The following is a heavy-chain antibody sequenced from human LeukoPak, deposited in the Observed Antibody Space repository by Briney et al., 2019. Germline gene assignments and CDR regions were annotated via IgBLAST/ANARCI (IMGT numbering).Heavy chain of an antibody. CDR3: ARAKIIHSITHMDV. V-gene: IGHV3-30*03. CDR1: GFTFGTYG. Sequence: GGSLRLSCVASGFTFGTYGMHWVCQAPGKGLEWVAVMSHDGGIEKYADSVKGRFTISRDNSKKTLYLQMNSLRSDDAAVYYCARAKIIHSITHMDVWGQGTTVTVSS. J-gene: IGHJ6*02. D-gene: IGHD2/OR15-2a*01. CDR2: MSHDGGIE.